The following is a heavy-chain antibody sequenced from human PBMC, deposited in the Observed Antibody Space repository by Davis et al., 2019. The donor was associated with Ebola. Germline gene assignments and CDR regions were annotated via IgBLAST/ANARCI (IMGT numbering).Heavy chain of an antibody. CDR3: ARNLRGSPRFLGKTIYGMDV. V-gene: IGHV1-18*04. CDR1: GYTFTSYG. Sequence: AASVKVSCKASGYTFTSYGISWVRQAPGQGLEWMGWISAYNGNTNYAQKLQGRVTMTTDTSTSTAYMELRSLRSDDTAVYYCARNLRGSPRFLGKTIYGMDVWGQGTTVTVSS. D-gene: IGHD3-3*01. J-gene: IGHJ6*02. CDR2: ISAYNGNT.